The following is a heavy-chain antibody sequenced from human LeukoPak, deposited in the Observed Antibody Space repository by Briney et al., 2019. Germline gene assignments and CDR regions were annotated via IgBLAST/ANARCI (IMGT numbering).Heavy chain of an antibody. Sequence: SEAVSLTCIVSGGSINTDVYYWTWIRKHPRKGLEWIGYIHNTGSTYNPTLKTRVTISKDTSANQFSLTLTSVTAADTAVYYCVGDRYLGTWRAFDVWGQGTMVTVSS. CDR3: VGDRYLGTWRAFDV. CDR1: GGSINTDVYY. J-gene: IGHJ3*01. V-gene: IGHV4-31*03. CDR2: IHNTGST. D-gene: IGHD2-15*01.